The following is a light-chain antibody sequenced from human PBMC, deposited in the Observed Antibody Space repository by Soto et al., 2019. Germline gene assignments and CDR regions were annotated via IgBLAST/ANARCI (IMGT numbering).Light chain of an antibody. CDR2: GNS. CDR3: QSYESSLSGYV. CDR1: SSNIGAGYD. J-gene: IGLJ1*01. Sequence: QSVLTQPPSVSGAPGQRVTISCTGSSSNIGAGYDVHWYQQLPGTAPKLLLYGNSNRPSGVPDRFSGSKSGTSASLAITGLQAEDEADYYCQSYESSLSGYVFGTGTKLTVL. V-gene: IGLV1-40*01.